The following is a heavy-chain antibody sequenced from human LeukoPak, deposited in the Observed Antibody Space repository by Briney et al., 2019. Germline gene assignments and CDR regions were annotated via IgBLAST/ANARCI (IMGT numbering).Heavy chain of an antibody. Sequence: GGSLRLSCAASGFTVSSNYMSWVRQAPGKGLEWVSVIYSGGSTYYADSVKGRFTISRHNSKNTLYLQMNNLRAEDTAVYYCARELYSYGFFYFDYWGQGTLVTVSS. CDR3: ARELYSYGFFYFDY. CDR2: IYSGGST. D-gene: IGHD5-18*01. J-gene: IGHJ4*02. V-gene: IGHV3-53*04. CDR1: GFTVSSNY.